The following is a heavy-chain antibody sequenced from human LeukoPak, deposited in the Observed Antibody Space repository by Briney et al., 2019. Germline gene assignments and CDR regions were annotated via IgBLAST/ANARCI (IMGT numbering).Heavy chain of an antibody. V-gene: IGHV4-39*01. D-gene: IGHD3-10*01. CDR1: GGSISGSSYY. CDR2: IYYSGST. J-gene: IGHJ4*02. CDR3: ARHVGIGSYFDY. Sequence: SETLSLTCTVSGGSISGSSYYWGWIRQPPGKGLEWIGSIYYSGSTYYNPSLKSRVTISVDTSKNQFSLKLSSVTAADTAVYYCARHVGIGSYFDYWVQGTLVTVSS.